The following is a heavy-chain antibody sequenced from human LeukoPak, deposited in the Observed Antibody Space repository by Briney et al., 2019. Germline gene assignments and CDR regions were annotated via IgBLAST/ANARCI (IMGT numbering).Heavy chain of an antibody. J-gene: IGHJ5*02. CDR3: ARYSSSWPYNWFDP. Sequence: SETLSLTCTVSGGSISSYYWSWIRQPAGKGLEWIGRIYTSGSITYNPSLKSRVSMSVDTSKNQFSLKLSSVTAADTAVYYCARYSSSWPYNWFDPWGQGTLVTVSS. V-gene: IGHV4-4*07. CDR1: GGSISSYY. D-gene: IGHD6-13*01. CDR2: IYTSGSI.